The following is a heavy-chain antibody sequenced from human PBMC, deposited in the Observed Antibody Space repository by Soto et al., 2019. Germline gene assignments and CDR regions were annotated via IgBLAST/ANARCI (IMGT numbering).Heavy chain of an antibody. CDR1: GGSISSYY. J-gene: IGHJ5*02. V-gene: IGHV4-59*01. CDR2: IYYRGST. CDR3: ASQTLWFGEWYWFDP. D-gene: IGHD3-10*01. Sequence: PSETLSLTCAVSGGSISSYYWSWIRQPPGKGLEWIGYIYYRGSTNYNPSFKSRVTISVDTSKNQFSLKLSSVTAADTAVYYCASQTLWFGEWYWFDPWGQGTLVTVSS.